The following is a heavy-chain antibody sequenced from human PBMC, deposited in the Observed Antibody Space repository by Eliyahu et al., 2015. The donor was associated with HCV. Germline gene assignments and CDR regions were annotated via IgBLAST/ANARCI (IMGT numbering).Heavy chain of an antibody. CDR2: ISSSSSTI. Sequence: EVQLVESGGGLVQPGGSLRLSCAASGFTFSSXXXXXVRQAPGKGLEWVSYISSSSSTIYYADSVKGRFTISRDNAKNSLYXQMNSLRDEDTAVYYCAREAYYYDSSGYWAAFDIWGQGTMVTVSS. CDR1: GFTFSSXX. D-gene: IGHD3-22*01. V-gene: IGHV3-48*02. J-gene: IGHJ3*02. CDR3: AREAYYYDSSGYWAAFDI.